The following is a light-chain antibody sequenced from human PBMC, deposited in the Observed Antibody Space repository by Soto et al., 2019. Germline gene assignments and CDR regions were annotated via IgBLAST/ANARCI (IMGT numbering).Light chain of an antibody. CDR2: AAA. V-gene: IGKV1-8*01. Sequence: AIRMTKSPSSISASTGDRVTITCRASQGIRSFLAWYQQKPGKAPKLLIYAAATLQRGAPSRFSASGSGTDFTLTISRLQSEDFATYFCQQYLSYPYTFGQGTKLEI. CDR3: QQYLSYPYT. J-gene: IGKJ2*01. CDR1: QGIRSF.